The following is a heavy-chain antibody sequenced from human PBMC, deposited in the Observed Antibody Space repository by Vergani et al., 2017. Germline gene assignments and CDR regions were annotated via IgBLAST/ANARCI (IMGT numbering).Heavy chain of an antibody. CDR1: GFTVSSNY. CDR2: IYSGGST. Sequence: EVQLVESGGGLIQPGGSLRLSCAASGFTVSSNYMSWVRQAPGKGLEWVSLIYSGGSTYYADSVKGRFTISRDNSKNTLYLQMNSLRAEDTAVYYCARGDFWSGPYYYYGMDVGGQGTTVTVSS. CDR3: ARGDFWSGPYYYYGMDV. D-gene: IGHD3-3*01. J-gene: IGHJ6*02. V-gene: IGHV3-53*01.